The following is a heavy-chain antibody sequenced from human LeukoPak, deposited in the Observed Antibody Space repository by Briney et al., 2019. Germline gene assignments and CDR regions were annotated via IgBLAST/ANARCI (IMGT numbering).Heavy chain of an antibody. CDR3: ARGDGYNYRAFDI. V-gene: IGHV3-48*02. J-gene: IGHJ3*02. CDR1: GFTLSSYR. Sequence: GGSLRLSCAASGFTLSSYRMNWVRQAPGKGLEWVSCISSGSTTRYYADSVKGRFTISRDNAKNSLYLQMNNLRDEDTAVYYCARGDGYNYRAFDIWGQGTMVTVSS. CDR2: ISSGSTTR. D-gene: IGHD5-24*01.